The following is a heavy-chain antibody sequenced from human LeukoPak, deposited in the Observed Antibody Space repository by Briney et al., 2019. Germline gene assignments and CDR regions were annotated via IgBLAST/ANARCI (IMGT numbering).Heavy chain of an antibody. CDR3: AKDSYCSSTSCYMASDAFDI. CDR1: GFTFSSYG. D-gene: IGHD2-2*02. Sequence: GGSLRLSCAASGFTFSSYGMHWVRQAPGKGLEWVACIRYDGSNKYYADSVKGRFTISRDNSKNTLYLQMNSLRAEDTAVYYCAKDSYCSSTSCYMASDAFDIWGQGTMVTVSS. CDR2: IRYDGSNK. J-gene: IGHJ3*02. V-gene: IGHV3-30*02.